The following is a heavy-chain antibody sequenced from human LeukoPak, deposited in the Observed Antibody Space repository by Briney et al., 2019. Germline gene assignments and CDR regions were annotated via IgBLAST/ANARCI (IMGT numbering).Heavy chain of an antibody. V-gene: IGHV3-23*01. Sequence: GGSLRLSCAVSGFTFSNYAMSWVRQAPGKGLEWVSTVSASGTKTYYGGSVKGRFTISRDNSKNTVYLQMNSLRAEDTAVYYCAKDRDDMGPYYFDYWGQGTLVTVSS. J-gene: IGHJ4*02. D-gene: IGHD3-9*01. CDR1: GFTFSNYA. CDR2: VSASGTKT. CDR3: AKDRDDMGPYYFDY.